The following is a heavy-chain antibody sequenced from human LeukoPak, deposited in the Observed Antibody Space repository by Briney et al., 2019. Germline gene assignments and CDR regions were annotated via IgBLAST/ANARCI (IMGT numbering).Heavy chain of an antibody. Sequence: GASVKVSCKASGYTFTSYDINWVRQATGQGLEWMGWMNPNSGNTGYAQKFQGRVTMTRNTSISTAYMELSSLRSEDTAVYYCARGCLQYYDFWSGYYRDPENNWFDPWGQGTLVTVSS. D-gene: IGHD3-3*01. V-gene: IGHV1-8*01. J-gene: IGHJ5*02. CDR3: ARGCLQYYDFWSGYYRDPENNWFDP. CDR2: MNPNSGNT. CDR1: GYTFTSYD.